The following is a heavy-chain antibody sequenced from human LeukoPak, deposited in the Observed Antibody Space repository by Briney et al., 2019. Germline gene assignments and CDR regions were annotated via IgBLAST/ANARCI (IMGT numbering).Heavy chain of an antibody. V-gene: IGHV3-21*01. CDR1: GFTFSSYS. CDR2: ISSSSSYI. Sequence: PGGSLRLSCAASGFTFSSYSMNWVRQAPGKGLEWVSSISSSSSYIYYADPVKGRFTISRDNAKNSLYLQMNSLRAEDTAVYYCARDSPGALDYWGQGTLVTVSS. J-gene: IGHJ4*02. D-gene: IGHD1-14*01. CDR3: ARDSPGALDY.